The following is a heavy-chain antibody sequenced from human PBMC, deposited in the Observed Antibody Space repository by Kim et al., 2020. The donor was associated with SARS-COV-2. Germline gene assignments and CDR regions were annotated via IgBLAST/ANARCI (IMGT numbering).Heavy chain of an antibody. CDR2: INPNSGGT. CDR3: ARDSYYDSSGLLTNSGFDP. D-gene: IGHD3-22*01. Sequence: ASVKVSCKASGYTFTGYYMHWVRQAPGQGLEWMGRINPNSGGTNYAQKFQGRVTMTRDTSISTAYMELSRLRSDDTAVYYCARDSYYDSSGLLTNSGFDPWGQGTLVTVSS. J-gene: IGHJ5*02. V-gene: IGHV1-2*06. CDR1: GYTFTGYY.